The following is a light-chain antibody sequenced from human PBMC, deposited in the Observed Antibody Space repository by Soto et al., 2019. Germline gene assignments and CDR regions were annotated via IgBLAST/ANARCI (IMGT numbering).Light chain of an antibody. V-gene: IGLV2-11*01. Sequence: QSALTQPRSVSGSPGQSVTISCTGTRSDVGGYNYVSWYQQHPGKAPKLMIYDVSKRPSGVPDRFSGSKSGNTASLTISGLQAEDEADYYCCSYAGSYTWVFGGGTQLPS. CDR3: CSYAGSYTWV. CDR2: DVS. J-gene: IGLJ3*02. CDR1: RSDVGGYNY.